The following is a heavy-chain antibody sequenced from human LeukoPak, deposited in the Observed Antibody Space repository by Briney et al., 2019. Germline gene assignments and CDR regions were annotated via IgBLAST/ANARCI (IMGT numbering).Heavy chain of an antibody. J-gene: IGHJ4*02. D-gene: IGHD7-27*01. CDR3: ARDPGGTWGFDY. CDR1: GYTFTSYD. Sequence: ASVKVSCKASGYTFTSYDINWVRQATGQGLEWMGWMNPNSGNTGYAQKFQGRATMTRNTSISTAYMELSSLRSDDTAVYYCARDPGGTWGFDYWGQGALVTVSS. V-gene: IGHV1-8*01. CDR2: MNPNSGNT.